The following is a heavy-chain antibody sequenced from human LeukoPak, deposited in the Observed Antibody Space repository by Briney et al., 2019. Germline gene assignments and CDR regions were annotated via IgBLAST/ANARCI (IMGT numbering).Heavy chain of an antibody. V-gene: IGHV1-2*02. CDR3: ARDLLNRVEPYYYMDV. CDR1: GYTFTGYY. Sequence: VASVKVSCKASGYTFTGYYMHWVRQAPGQGLEWMGWINPNSGGTNYAQKFQGRVTISVDTSKNQFSLKLSSVTAADTAVYYCARDLLNRVEPYYYMDVWGKGTTVTVSS. J-gene: IGHJ6*03. CDR2: INPNSGGT. D-gene: IGHD1-14*01.